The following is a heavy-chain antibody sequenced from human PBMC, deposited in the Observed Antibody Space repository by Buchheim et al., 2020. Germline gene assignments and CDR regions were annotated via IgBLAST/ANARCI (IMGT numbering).Heavy chain of an antibody. CDR2: ISSSGSTI. Sequence: QVQLVESGGGLVKPGGSLRLSCAASGFTFSDYYMSWIRQAPGKGLEWVSYISSSGSTIYYADSVKGRFTISRDNAKNSLYLQMNSLRAEDTAVYYCARDGGSVDTAMDQHAQYYYYGMDVWGQGTT. D-gene: IGHD5-18*01. CDR3: ARDGGSVDTAMDQHAQYYYYGMDV. V-gene: IGHV3-11*01. J-gene: IGHJ6*02. CDR1: GFTFSDYY.